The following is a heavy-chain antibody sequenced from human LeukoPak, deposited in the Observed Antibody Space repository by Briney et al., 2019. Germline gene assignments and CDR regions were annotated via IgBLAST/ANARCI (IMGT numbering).Heavy chain of an antibody. CDR1: GFTFSSYA. V-gene: IGHV3-23*01. Sequence: PGGSLRLSCVASGFTFSSYAMSWVRQAPGKGLEWVSVISGSGGSTYHADSVKGRFTISRDNSKNTLFLQMNSPRAEDTAVYYYAKTGRGTTTFHYFDYWGQGTLVTVSS. CDR2: ISGSGGST. D-gene: IGHD1-26*01. CDR3: AKTGRGTTTFHYFDY. J-gene: IGHJ4*02.